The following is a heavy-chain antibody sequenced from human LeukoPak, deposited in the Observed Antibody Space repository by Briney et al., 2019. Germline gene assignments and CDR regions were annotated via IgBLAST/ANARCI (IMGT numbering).Heavy chain of an antibody. CDR3: AELGITMIGGV. V-gene: IGHV3-48*03. CDR2: ISSSGSTI. CDR1: GFTFSSYE. J-gene: IGHJ6*04. Sequence: GGSLRLSCVASGFTFSSYEMDWVRQAPGKGLEWVSYISSSGSTIYYADSVKGRFTISRDNAKNSLYLQMNSLRAEDTAVYYCAELGITMIGGVWGKGTTVTISS. D-gene: IGHD3-10*02.